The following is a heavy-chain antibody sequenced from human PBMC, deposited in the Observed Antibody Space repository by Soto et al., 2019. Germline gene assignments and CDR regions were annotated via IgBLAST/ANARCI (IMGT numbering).Heavy chain of an antibody. CDR1: GFTFSSYG. V-gene: IGHV3-30*18. CDR3: AKDVWVYSSSWSGFDY. CDR2: RSYDGSNK. J-gene: IGHJ4*02. D-gene: IGHD6-13*01. Sequence: QVQLVESGGGVVQPGRSLRLSCAASGFTFSSYGMHWVRQAPGKGLEWVAVRSYDGSNKYYADSVKGRFTISRDNSKNTLDLQMNSLRAEDTAVYYCAKDVWVYSSSWSGFDYWGQGTLVTVSS.